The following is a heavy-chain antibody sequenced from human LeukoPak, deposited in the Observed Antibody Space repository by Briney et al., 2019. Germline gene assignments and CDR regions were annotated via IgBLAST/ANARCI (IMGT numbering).Heavy chain of an antibody. CDR2: IYYSGST. CDR1: GGSISSSSYY. D-gene: IGHD3-16*01. Sequence: SETLSLTCTVSGGSISSSSYYWGWIRQPPGKGLEWIGSIYYSGSTYYNPSLKSRVTISVDTSKNQFSLKLSSVTAADTAVYYSARLSIGGLGTADYWGQGTLVTVSS. V-gene: IGHV4-39*01. J-gene: IGHJ4*02. CDR3: ARLSIGGLGTADY.